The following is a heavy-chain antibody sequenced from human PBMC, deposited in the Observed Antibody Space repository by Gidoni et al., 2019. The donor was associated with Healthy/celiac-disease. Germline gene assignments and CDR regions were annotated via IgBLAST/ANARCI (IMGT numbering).Heavy chain of an antibody. Sequence: EVQLVESGGGLVQPGGSLRLSCAASGFTFSSYSMNWVLQAPGKGLEWVSYISSSSSTIYYADSVKGRFTISRDNAKNSLYLQMNSLRDEDTAVYYCARGGPSNRVGPAAEPDYWGQGTLVTVSS. CDR2: ISSSSSTI. D-gene: IGHD2-2*01. V-gene: IGHV3-48*02. CDR3: ARGGPSNRVGPAAEPDY. J-gene: IGHJ4*02. CDR1: GFTFSSYS.